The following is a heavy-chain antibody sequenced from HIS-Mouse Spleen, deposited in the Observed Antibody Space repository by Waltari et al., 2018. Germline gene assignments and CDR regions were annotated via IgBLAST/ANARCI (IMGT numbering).Heavy chain of an antibody. V-gene: IGHV4-34*01. CDR1: GGSFSGYY. CDR2: IYYSGNT. J-gene: IGHJ5*02. CDR3: ARSPYYDFWSGYSDNWFDP. Sequence: QVQLQQWGAGLLKPSETLSLTCAVYGGSFSGYYWSWIRQHPGKGLEWIGYIYYSGNTYYNPSLKSRVTISVDTSKNQFSLKLSSVTAADTAVYYCARSPYYDFWSGYSDNWFDPWGQGTLVTVSS. D-gene: IGHD3-3*01.